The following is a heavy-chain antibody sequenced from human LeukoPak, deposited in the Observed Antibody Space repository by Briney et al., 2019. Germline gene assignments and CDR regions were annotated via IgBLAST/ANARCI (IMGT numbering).Heavy chain of an antibody. CDR2: INPNSGGT. Sequence: ASVKVSCKASGYTFTGAYMHWVRQAPGQGLEWMGWINPNSGGTQFAQKFQGRVTMTRDTSISTAYMELDRLRSDDTAVYYCARVLFNSGYDFWGQGTLDTVSS. D-gene: IGHD2-21*01. J-gene: IGHJ4*02. CDR3: ARVLFNSGYDF. CDR1: GYTFTGAY. V-gene: IGHV1-2*02.